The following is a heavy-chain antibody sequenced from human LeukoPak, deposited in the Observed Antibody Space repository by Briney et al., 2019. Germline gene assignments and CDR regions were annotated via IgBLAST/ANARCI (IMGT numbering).Heavy chain of an antibody. CDR1: GYTFTGYY. CDR2: INPNSGGT. CDR3: ARDPTLTYDSSGYFDY. D-gene: IGHD3-22*01. J-gene: IGHJ4*02. Sequence: ASVKVSCKASGYTFTGYYMHWVRQAPGQELEWMGWINPNSGGTNYAQKFQGRVTMTRDTSISTAYMELSSLRSEDTAVYYCARDPTLTYDSSGYFDYWGQGTLVTVSS. V-gene: IGHV1-2*02.